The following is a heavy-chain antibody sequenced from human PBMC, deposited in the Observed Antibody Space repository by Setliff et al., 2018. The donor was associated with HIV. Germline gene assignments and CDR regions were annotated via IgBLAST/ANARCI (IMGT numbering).Heavy chain of an antibody. D-gene: IGHD6-19*01. CDR1: GGSFTDYY. CDR2: IYYSGST. CDR3: IIAYSSGWLAPMGFDS. J-gene: IGHJ4*02. Sequence: PSETLSLTCAVFGGSFTDYYWIWIRQPPGKGLEWIGTIYYSGSTHYNPSLKSRATISVDMSKNQFSLRLSSVTAADTAVYYCIIAYSSGWLAPMGFDSWGQGTLVTVSS. V-gene: IGHV4-34*01.